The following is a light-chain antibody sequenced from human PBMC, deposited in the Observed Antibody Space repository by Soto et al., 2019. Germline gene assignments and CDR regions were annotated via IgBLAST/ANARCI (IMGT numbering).Light chain of an antibody. V-gene: IGLV2-14*01. J-gene: IGLJ1*01. CDR3: SSYTSSSTRV. CDR2: DVS. CDR1: GSDVGGYNY. Sequence: QSALTQPASVSGSPGQSITISCTGTGSDVGGYNYVSWYQQHPGKAPKLMIYDVSNRPSGVSNRFSGSKSGNTASPTISGLQAEDEAGYYCSSYTSSSTRVFGTGTKVTV.